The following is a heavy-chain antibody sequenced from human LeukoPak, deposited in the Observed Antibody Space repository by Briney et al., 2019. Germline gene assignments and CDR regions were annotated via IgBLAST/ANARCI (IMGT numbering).Heavy chain of an antibody. CDR2: IRYDGSNK. J-gene: IGHJ4*02. CDR1: GFTFSSYG. CDR3: ARDVLSSWYDSSGYSTQFDY. V-gene: IGHV3-30*02. Sequence: GGSLRLSCAASGFTFSSYGMHWVRQAPGKGLEWVAFIRYDGSNKYYADSVKGRFTISRDNSKNTLYLQMNSLRAEDTAVYYCARDVLSSWYDSSGYSTQFDYWGQGTLVTVSS. D-gene: IGHD3-22*01.